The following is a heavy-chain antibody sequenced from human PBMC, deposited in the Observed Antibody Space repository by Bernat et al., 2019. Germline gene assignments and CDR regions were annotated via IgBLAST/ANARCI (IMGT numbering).Heavy chain of an antibody. V-gene: IGHV3-15*07. D-gene: IGHD3-10*01. CDR1: GFTFSNAW. Sequence: EVQLVESGGDLVKPGGSLRLSCAASGFTFSNAWMNWVRQAPGKGLEWVGRIKSKTDGRTTDYAATVKGKYNISRDELKRTMYLQMNNVKTADTAVYDCTTAPRGYVEYWGQGTLVTVS. CDR2: IKSKTDGRTT. CDR3: TTAPRGYVEY. J-gene: IGHJ4*02.